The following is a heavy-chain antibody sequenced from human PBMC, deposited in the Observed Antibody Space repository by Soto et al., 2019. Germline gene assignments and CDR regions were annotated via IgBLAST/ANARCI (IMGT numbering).Heavy chain of an antibody. J-gene: IGHJ4*02. D-gene: IGHD3-10*01. V-gene: IGHV3-48*02. CDR1: GFTFSSYS. CDR3: AREVVLLWFGELFYGAFDY. Sequence: HPGGSLRLSCAASGFTFSSYSMNWVRQAPGKGLEWVSYISSSSSTIYYADSVKGRFTISRDNAKNSLYLQMNSLRDEDTAVYYSAREVVLLWFGELFYGAFDYWGQGTLVTVSS. CDR2: ISSSSSTI.